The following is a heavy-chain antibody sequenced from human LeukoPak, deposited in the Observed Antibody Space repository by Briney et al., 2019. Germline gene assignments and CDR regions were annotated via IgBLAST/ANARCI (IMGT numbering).Heavy chain of an antibody. J-gene: IGHJ6*02. CDR3: ARPNTAGGYYYGMDV. CDR2: IYPGDSDT. D-gene: IGHD5-18*01. V-gene: IGHV5-51*01. CDR1: GYSFISYW. Sequence: GESLKISCKGSGYSFISYWIGWVRQMPGKGLVWMGIIYPGDSDTRYSPSFQGQVTISADKSITTAYLQWSSLKASDTAMYYCARPNTAGGYYYGMDVWGQGTTVTVSS.